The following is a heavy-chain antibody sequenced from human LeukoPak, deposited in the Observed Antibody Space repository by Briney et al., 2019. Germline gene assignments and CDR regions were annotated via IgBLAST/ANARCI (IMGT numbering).Heavy chain of an antibody. CDR2: IYPGDSDT. CDR1: GYSFTSYW. CDR3: ARRGYDYVWGSYQFDY. V-gene: IGHV5-51*01. J-gene: IGHJ4*02. Sequence: GESLKISCKGSGYSFTSYWIGWVRQMPGKGLEWMGIIYPGDSDTRYSPPFQGQVTISADKSISTAYLQWSSLKASDTAMYYCARRGYDYVWGSYQFDYWGQGTLVTVSS. D-gene: IGHD3-16*02.